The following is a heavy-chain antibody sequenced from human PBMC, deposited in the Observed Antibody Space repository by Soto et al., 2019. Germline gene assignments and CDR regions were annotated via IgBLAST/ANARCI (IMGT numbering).Heavy chain of an antibody. V-gene: IGHV1-46*01. Sequence: QVQLVQSGAEVKKPGASVKVSCKASGYTFTSYYMHWVRQAPGQGLEWMGIINPSGGSSSYAQKCQGRVTMTRHTSTNTVSLELNSLRSEDTAVYYCGRGSLITMIVNYWGQGTLVTVSS. J-gene: IGHJ4*02. CDR3: GRGSLITMIVNY. D-gene: IGHD3-22*01. CDR1: GYTFTSYY. CDR2: INPSGGSS.